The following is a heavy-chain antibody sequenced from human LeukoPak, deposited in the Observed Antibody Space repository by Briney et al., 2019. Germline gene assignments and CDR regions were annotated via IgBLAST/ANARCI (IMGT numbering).Heavy chain of an antibody. CDR3: ARHLFGSGYYPDY. CDR2: IKQDGSEK. CDR1: GFTFSNYW. Sequence: GGSLRLSCAASGFTFSNYWMSWVRQAPGKGLEWVANIKQDGSEKYYVGSVKGRFTISRDNAKNSLSLQMNSLRAEDTAVYYCARHLFGSGYYPDYWGQGTLVTVSS. J-gene: IGHJ4*02. V-gene: IGHV3-7*01. D-gene: IGHD3-22*01.